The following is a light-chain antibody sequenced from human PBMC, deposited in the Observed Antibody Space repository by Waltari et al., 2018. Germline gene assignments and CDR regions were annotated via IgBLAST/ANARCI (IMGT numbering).Light chain of an antibody. CDR2: KAS. CDR3: QQYNSYPWT. Sequence: DIQMTQSPSTLSASVGDRVTITCRASQSISSWLAWYQQKPGKAHKFLNFKASSLESGVPSRFSGSGSGTEFTLTISSLQPDDFATYYCQQYNSYPWTFGQGTKVEIK. CDR1: QSISSW. J-gene: IGKJ1*01. V-gene: IGKV1-5*03.